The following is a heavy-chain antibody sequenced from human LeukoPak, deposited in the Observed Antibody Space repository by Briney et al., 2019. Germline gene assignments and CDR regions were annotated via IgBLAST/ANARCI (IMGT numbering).Heavy chain of an antibody. CDR1: GGSISSGGYS. J-gene: IGHJ6*03. D-gene: IGHD6-19*01. Sequence: PSETLSLTCAVSGGSISSGGYSWSWIRQPPGKGLEWIGYIYYSGSTYYNPSLKSRVTISVDTSKNQFSLKLSSVTAADTAVYYCARSARAVAAPGVYYYYYMDVWGKGTTVTISS. CDR2: IYYSGST. CDR3: ARSARAVAAPGVYYYYYMDV. V-gene: IGHV4-30-4*07.